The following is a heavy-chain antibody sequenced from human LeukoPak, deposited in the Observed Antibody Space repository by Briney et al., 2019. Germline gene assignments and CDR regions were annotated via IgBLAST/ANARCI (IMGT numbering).Heavy chain of an antibody. J-gene: IGHJ4*02. CDR1: GYTFTSYY. D-gene: IGHD1-26*01. CDR3: AKPTTVGCPLDY. CDR2: INPSGGST. V-gene: IGHV1-46*01. Sequence: ASVKVSCKASGYTFTSYYMHWVRQAPGQGLEWMGIINPSGGSTSYAQKFQGRVTMTRDMSTSTVYMELSSLRSEDTAAYYCAKPTTVGCPLDYWGQGTLVTVSS.